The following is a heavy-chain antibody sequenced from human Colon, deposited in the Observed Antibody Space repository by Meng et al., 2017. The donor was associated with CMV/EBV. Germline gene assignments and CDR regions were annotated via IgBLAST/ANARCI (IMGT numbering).Heavy chain of an antibody. D-gene: IGHD5/OR15-5a*01. CDR1: GYTFTSYD. J-gene: IGHJ4*02. V-gene: IGHV1-8*01. CDR3: ATLSIYDSTVADF. Sequence: ASVKVSCKASGYTFTSYDINWVRQATGQGLEWMGWMSPNSGDTRYTPKFEGRVTMTRRTSISTAYLDVTDLRSADTAVYYCATLSIYDSTVADFWGQGTLVTVSS. CDR2: MSPNSGDT.